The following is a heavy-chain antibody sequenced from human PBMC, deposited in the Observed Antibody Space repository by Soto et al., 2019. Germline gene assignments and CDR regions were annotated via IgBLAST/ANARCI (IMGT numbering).Heavy chain of an antibody. CDR3: ASKGAGNKPFDY. J-gene: IGHJ4*02. D-gene: IGHD6-13*01. V-gene: IGHV3-23*01. Sequence: EVPLLESGGGLVQPGGSLRLSCVTSGITFSNYVMAWVRQAPGKGLEWVSSISTRGDDMPYADSVKGRFTISRDNSKNTLSLEMNSLRAEDPAIYFCASKGAGNKPFDYWGQGTLVTVSS. CDR1: GITFSNYV. CDR2: ISTRGDDM.